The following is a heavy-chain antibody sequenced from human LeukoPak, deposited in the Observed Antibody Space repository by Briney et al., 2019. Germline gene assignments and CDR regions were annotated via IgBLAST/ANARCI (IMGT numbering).Heavy chain of an antibody. CDR1: GYSISSGYY. J-gene: IGHJ4*02. CDR2: IYYTGTT. V-gene: IGHV4-38-2*02. Sequence: LETLSLTCTVSGYSISSGYYWGWIRQPPGKGLEWIGSIYYTGTTHYNPSLKSRVTISVDTSKNQFSLKLSSVTAADTAVYYCARVGDYYDSSGYYYFDYWGQGTLVTVSS. CDR3: ARVGDYYDSSGYYYFDY. D-gene: IGHD3-22*01.